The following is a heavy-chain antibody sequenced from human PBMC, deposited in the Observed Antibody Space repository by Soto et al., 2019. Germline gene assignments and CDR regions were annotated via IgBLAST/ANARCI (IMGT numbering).Heavy chain of an antibody. CDR2: IDPSDSYT. V-gene: IGHV5-10-1*01. J-gene: IGHJ6*02. CDR1: GYSFTSYW. Sequence: PRESLKISCKGSGYSFTSYWISWVRQMPGKGLEWMGRIDPSDSYTNYSPSFQGHVTISADKSISTAYLQWNSLKASDTAMYYCARQYYYGMDVWGQGTTVTVSS. CDR3: ARQYYYGMDV.